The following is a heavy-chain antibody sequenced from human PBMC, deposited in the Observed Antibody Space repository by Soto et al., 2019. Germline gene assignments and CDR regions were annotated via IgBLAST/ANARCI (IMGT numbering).Heavy chain of an antibody. CDR2: ISYDGSNK. V-gene: IGHV3-30*18. Sequence: GGSLRLSCAASGFTFSSYGMHWVRQAPGKGLEWVAVISYDGSNKYYADSVKGRFTISRDNSKNTLYLQMNSLRAEDTVVYYCAKVGETYYYYGMDVWGQGTTVTVSS. CDR1: GFTFSSYG. CDR3: AKVGETYYYYGMDV. J-gene: IGHJ6*02. D-gene: IGHD3-10*01.